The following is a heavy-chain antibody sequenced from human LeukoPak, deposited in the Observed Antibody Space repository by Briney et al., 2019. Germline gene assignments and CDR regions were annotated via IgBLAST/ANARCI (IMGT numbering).Heavy chain of an antibody. CDR2: ISGSGGST. V-gene: IGHV3-23*01. CDR3: AKRRIAAAGLHFDY. Sequence: GGSLRLSCSASGFTFSSYAMSWVRQAPGKGLEWVSAISGSGGSTYYADSVKGRFTISRDNPKNTLYLQMNSLRAEDTAVYYCAKRRIAAAGLHFDYWGQGTLVTVSS. CDR1: GFTFSSYA. J-gene: IGHJ4*02. D-gene: IGHD6-13*01.